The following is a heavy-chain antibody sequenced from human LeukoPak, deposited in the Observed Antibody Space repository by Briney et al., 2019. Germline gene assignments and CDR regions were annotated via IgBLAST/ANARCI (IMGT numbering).Heavy chain of an antibody. J-gene: IGHJ3*02. CDR3: ARMTNYYYDSSGYIAFDI. CDR1: GGTFSSYA. Sequence: HRASVKVSCKASGGTFSSYAISWVRQAPGQGLEWMGRIIPIFGTANYAQKFQGRVTITTDESTSTAYMELSSLRSEDTAVYYCARMTNYYYDSSGYIAFDIWGQGTMVTVSS. D-gene: IGHD3-22*01. CDR2: IIPIFGTA. V-gene: IGHV1-69*05.